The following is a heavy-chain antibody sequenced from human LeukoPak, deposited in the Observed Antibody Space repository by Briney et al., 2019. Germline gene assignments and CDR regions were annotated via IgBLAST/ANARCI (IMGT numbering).Heavy chain of an antibody. D-gene: IGHD3-3*01. V-gene: IGHV3-23*01. CDR2: ISGSGGST. J-gene: IGHJ4*02. CDR1: GFTFSSYA. CDR3: AKTADYDFWSGYPRHYFDH. Sequence: PGGSLRLSCAASGFTFSSYAMSWVRQAPGKGLEWVSAISGSGGSTYYADSVKGRFTISRDNSKNTLYLQMNSLRAEDTAVYYCAKTADYDFWSGYPRHYFDHWGQGTLVTVSS.